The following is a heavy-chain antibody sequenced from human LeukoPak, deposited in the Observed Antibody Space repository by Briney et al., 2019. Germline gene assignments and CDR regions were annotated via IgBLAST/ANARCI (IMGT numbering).Heavy chain of an antibody. J-gene: IGHJ5*02. CDR1: SGSISTSNYY. D-gene: IGHD6-13*01. V-gene: IGHV4-39*07. CDR3: ARAGIAAARSPNWFDP. Sequence: SETLSLTCTVSSGSISTSNYYWGWVRQPPGKALEWIGNIFYSGSTYYSPSLKSRVTISLDTSRNQFSLKLSSVTAADTAVYYCARAGIAAARSPNWFDPWGQGTLVTVSS. CDR2: IFYSGST.